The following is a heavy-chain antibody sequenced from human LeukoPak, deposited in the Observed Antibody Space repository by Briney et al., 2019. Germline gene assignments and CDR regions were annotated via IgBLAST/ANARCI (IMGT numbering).Heavy chain of an antibody. Sequence: TGGSLRLSCAASGFTFDDYAMHWDRQAPGKGLEWVSLISGDGGSTYYADSVKGRFTISRDNSKNSLYLQMNSLRTEDTALYYCAKAVFGDCSGGSCYSNWFDPWGQGTLVTVSS. V-gene: IGHV3-43*02. D-gene: IGHD2-15*01. CDR2: ISGDGGST. CDR3: AKAVFGDCSGGSCYSNWFDP. J-gene: IGHJ5*02. CDR1: GFTFDDYA.